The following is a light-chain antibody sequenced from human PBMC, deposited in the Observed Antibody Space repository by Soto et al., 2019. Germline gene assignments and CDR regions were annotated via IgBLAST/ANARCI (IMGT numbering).Light chain of an antibody. Sequence: ALTQPASVSGSPGQSITISCTGTSSDVGGYNSVSWYQQHPGKAPKLVIYDVGNRPSGVSDRFSGSKSGNTASLTISGLQAEDEAEYYCSSYTSSSTYVFGAGTKVTVL. CDR1: SSDVGGYNS. J-gene: IGLJ1*01. V-gene: IGLV2-14*01. CDR2: DVG. CDR3: SSYTSSSTYV.